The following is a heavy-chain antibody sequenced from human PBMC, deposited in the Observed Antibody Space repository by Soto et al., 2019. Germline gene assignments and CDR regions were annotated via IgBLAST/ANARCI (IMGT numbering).Heavy chain of an antibody. CDR2: IDPSDSYT. Sequence: GESLKISCKGSGYSFTSYWISWVRQMPGKGLEWMGRIDPSDSYTKYSPSFQGHVTISADKSISTAYLQWSSLKASDTAMYYCEREVVPAAIAQHWGQGTLVTVSS. V-gene: IGHV5-10-1*01. J-gene: IGHJ1*01. D-gene: IGHD2-2*01. CDR1: GYSFTSYW. CDR3: EREVVPAAIAQH.